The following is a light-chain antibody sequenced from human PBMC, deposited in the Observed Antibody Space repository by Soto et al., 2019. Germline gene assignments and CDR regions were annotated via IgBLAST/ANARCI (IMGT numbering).Light chain of an antibody. CDR1: SIDVRGYNY. CDR2: DVS. J-gene: IGLJ1*01. CDR3: SSYTSSSTLLYV. Sequence: QSALTQPASVSGSPGQSITISCTGTSIDVRGYNYVSWYQQHPGKAPKLMIYDVSNRPSGVSNRFSGSKSGNTASLTISGLQAEDEAEYYCSSYTSSSTLLYVFGTGTKRIVL. V-gene: IGLV2-14*01.